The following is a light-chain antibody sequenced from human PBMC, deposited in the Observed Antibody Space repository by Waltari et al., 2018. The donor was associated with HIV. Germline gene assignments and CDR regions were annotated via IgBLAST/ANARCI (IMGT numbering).Light chain of an antibody. CDR2: RNT. J-gene: IGLJ3*02. Sequence: QSVLTQPPSASGTPGQRVTISCSGGSFNIGSNYVYWYQQFPGTAPRLLIYRNTLRPSGVPDRFSGSKSATSASLAISGLRSVDEADYFCAAWDDSVSGRVFGGGTKLTVL. CDR3: AAWDDSVSGRV. CDR1: SFNIGSNY. V-gene: IGLV1-47*01.